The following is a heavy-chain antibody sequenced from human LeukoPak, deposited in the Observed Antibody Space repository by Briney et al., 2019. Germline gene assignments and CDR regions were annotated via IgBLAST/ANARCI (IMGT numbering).Heavy chain of an antibody. Sequence: SETLSLTCTVSGGSISSYYWSWIRQPPGKGLEWIGYIYYSGSTNYNPSLKSRVTISVDTSKNQFSLKLSSVTAGDTAVYYCARRETSGWSSLNDVFDIWGQGTMVPVFS. CDR3: ARRETSGWSSLNDVFDI. J-gene: IGHJ3*02. CDR2: IYYSGST. D-gene: IGHD6-19*01. V-gene: IGHV4-59*01. CDR1: GGSISSYY.